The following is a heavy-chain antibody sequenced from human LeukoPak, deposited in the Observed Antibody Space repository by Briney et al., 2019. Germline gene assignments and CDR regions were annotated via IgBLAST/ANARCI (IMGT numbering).Heavy chain of an antibody. CDR3: ARLRDYSSRSRDY. CDR2: IYYSGST. Sequence: TSETLSLICTVSGGSISSPNYFWGWIRQPPGKGLEWIGSIYYSGSTYYNPSLKSRGTISVDTSKNQFSLKLSSVTAADTAVYHCARLRDYSSRSRDYWGPGTLVTVSS. D-gene: IGHD4-11*01. V-gene: IGHV4-39*01. CDR1: GGSISSPNYF. J-gene: IGHJ4*02.